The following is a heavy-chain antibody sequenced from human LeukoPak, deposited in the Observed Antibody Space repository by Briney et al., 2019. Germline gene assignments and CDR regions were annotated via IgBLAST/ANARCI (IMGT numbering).Heavy chain of an antibody. J-gene: IGHJ4*02. D-gene: IGHD2-2*01. Sequence: SVKVSCKASGATFTTYAIIWVRQAPGQGLEWMGGIIPVFGTANYAQRFQGRVTITTDESTSTAYMELTSLRSEDTAVYYCARGCCSSTSCFLDYWGQGTLVTVSS. CDR1: GATFTTYA. CDR2: IIPVFGTA. CDR3: ARGCCSSTSCFLDY. V-gene: IGHV1-69*05.